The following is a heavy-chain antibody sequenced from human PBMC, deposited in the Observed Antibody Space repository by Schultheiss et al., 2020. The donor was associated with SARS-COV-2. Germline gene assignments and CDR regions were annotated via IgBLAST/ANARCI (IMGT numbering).Heavy chain of an antibody. CDR1: GGSISSGGYY. J-gene: IGHJ6*02. V-gene: IGHV4-31*03. CDR2: IYYSGST. Sequence: SQTLSLTCTVSGGSISSGGYYWSWIRQHPGKGLEWIGYIYYSGSTYYNPSLKSRVTISVDTSKNQFSLKLSSVTAADTAVYYCARAGYGSGSYYNPPTGMDVWGQGTTVTVSS. D-gene: IGHD3-10*01. CDR3: ARAGYGSGSYYNPPTGMDV.